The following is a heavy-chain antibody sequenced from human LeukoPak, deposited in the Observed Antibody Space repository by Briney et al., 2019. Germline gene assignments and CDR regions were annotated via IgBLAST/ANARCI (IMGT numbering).Heavy chain of an antibody. J-gene: IGHJ6*02. CDR3: ASEYCGGDCYYYYGMDV. CDR2: INPNSGGT. D-gene: IGHD2-21*02. CDR1: GYTFTGYY. V-gene: IGHV1-2*02. Sequence: GASVKVSCKASGYTFTGYYMHWVRQAPGQGLEWMGWINPNSGGTNYAQKFQGRVTMTRDTSISTAYMELSRLRSDDTAVYYCASEYCGGDCYYYYGMDVWGQGTTVTVSS.